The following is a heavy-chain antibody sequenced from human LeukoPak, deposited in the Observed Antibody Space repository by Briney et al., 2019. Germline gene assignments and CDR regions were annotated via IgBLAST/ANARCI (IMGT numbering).Heavy chain of an antibody. D-gene: IGHD4-17*01. V-gene: IGHV3-30-3*01. Sequence: PGGSLRLSCAASGFTFSSYAIHWVRQAPGKGLEWVALLSYDETNKYYADSVKGRFTISRDNSKNTLYLQMNSLRAEDTAVYYCAKDRGDYGDYVSYYYYGMDVWGQGTTVTVSS. CDR2: LSYDETNK. CDR1: GFTFSSYA. J-gene: IGHJ6*02. CDR3: AKDRGDYGDYVSYYYYGMDV.